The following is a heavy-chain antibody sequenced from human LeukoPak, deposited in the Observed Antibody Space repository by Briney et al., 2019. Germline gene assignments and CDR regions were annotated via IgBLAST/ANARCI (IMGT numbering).Heavy chain of an antibody. J-gene: IGHJ4*02. Sequence: SQTLSLTCATSGDSVSSNSAAWNWIRQSPSRGLEWLGRTYYRSRWYNGYAPSVKSRIAINPDTSKNQFSLQLTSVTPEDTAVYYCAVGYGYLLGWGQGILVTVSS. CDR3: AVGYGYLLG. D-gene: IGHD5-18*01. CDR2: TYYRSRWYN. V-gene: IGHV6-1*01. CDR1: GDSVSSNSAA.